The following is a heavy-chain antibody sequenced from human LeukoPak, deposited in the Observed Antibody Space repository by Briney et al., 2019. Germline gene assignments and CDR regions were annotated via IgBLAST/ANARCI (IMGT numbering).Heavy chain of an antibody. J-gene: IGHJ3*02. D-gene: IGHD3-22*01. V-gene: IGHV1-2*02. CDR2: INPNSGDT. Sequence: ASVKVSCKASGYTFTGSYMHWLRQAPGQGLDWMGWINPNSGDTSYAQKFQGRVTMTRDTSISTAYMELRSLRSDDTAVYHCAREGDSSADAFDIWGLGTMVTVSS. CDR3: AREGDSSADAFDI. CDR1: GYTFTGSY.